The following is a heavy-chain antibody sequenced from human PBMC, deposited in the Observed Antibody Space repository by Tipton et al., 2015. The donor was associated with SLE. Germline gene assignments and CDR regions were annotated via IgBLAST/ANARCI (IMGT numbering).Heavy chain of an antibody. CDR1: GASFTSHH. CDR3: ARSDYANSGLNY. CDR2: VNYRGKT. D-gene: IGHD4-17*01. V-gene: IGHV4-59*11. Sequence: TLSLTCTVSGASFTSHHWRWVRQSPGKGLDWIGSVNYRGKTYYNASLKSRISMSADTSKQQLSLKVESVTAADTAIYYCARSDYANSGLNYWGQGTLVTVSS. J-gene: IGHJ4*02.